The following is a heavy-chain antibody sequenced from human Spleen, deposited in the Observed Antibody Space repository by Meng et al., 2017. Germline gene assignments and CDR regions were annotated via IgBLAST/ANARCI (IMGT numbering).Heavy chain of an antibody. J-gene: IGHJ5*02. V-gene: IGHV1-69*01. CDR2: IIPVFDSA. D-gene: IGHD1-26*01. Sequence: QVQLGQSGAGVKKPGASVKVSCKASGGTFNSYAINWVRQAPGQGLEWMGRIIPVFDSANYAQRFQGRVTITADESTSTAYMELSSLRSEDTAVYYCARYGNIVGASFDPWGQGTLVTVSS. CDR3: ARYGNIVGASFDP. CDR1: GGTFNSYA.